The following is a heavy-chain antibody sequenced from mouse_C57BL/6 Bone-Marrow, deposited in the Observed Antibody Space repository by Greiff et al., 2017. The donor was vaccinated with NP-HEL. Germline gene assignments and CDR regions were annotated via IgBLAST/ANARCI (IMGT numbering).Heavy chain of an antibody. CDR3: TPIVYYGSSYGYFDF. V-gene: IGHV14-4*01. D-gene: IGHD1-1*01. Sequence: EVQRVESGAELVRPGASVKLSCTASGFNIKDDYMHWVKQRPEQGLEWIGWIDPENGDTEYASKFQGKATITADTSSNTAYLQLSSLTSEDTAVYYCTPIVYYGSSYGYFDFWGTGTTVTVSS. CDR1: GFNIKDDY. CDR2: IDPENGDT. J-gene: IGHJ1*03.